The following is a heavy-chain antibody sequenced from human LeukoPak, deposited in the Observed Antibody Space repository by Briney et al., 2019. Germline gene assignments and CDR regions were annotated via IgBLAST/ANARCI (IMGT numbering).Heavy chain of an antibody. CDR3: ARSTAMIMDV. CDR2: IYKSGST. Sequence: SETLSLTCTVSGHSLNSHYWSWIRQSPGKGLQWIGYIYKSGSTTYNPSLKSRVTISLDTSKNQFSLSLDSVSAADTAVYYCARSTAMIMDVWGKGTTVTVSS. J-gene: IGHJ6*03. CDR1: GHSLNSHY. D-gene: IGHD5-18*01. V-gene: IGHV4-59*11.